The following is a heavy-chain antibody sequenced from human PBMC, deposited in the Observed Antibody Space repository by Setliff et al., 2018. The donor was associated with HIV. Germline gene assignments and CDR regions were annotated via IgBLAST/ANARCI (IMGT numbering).Heavy chain of an antibody. CDR3: AKELAASGLGYFDS. J-gene: IGHJ4*02. CDR1: GFTFDDYA. D-gene: IGHD3-22*01. V-gene: IGHV3-23*01. Sequence: PGGSLRLSCAASGFTFDDYAMSWVRQAPGEGLEWVSAILSTGERTFYADSVKGRFTISRDNSKNTVYLQMNSLRAEDTAEYCCAKELAASGLGYFDSWGRGILVTVSS. CDR2: ILSTGERT.